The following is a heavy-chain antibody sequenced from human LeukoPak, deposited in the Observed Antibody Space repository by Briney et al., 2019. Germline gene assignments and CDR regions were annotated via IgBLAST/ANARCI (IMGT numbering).Heavy chain of an antibody. CDR3: NGGSTGYPDALKGRFTISRNNAKNSLYLQMNSLRAEDTALYYCARLKGYYQSKDAFDI. Sequence: PGGSLRLSCAASGFTFDDYGMSWVRQAPGKGLEWVSGINWKGGSIGYPASVRGGFTISGDNPKNSRYLQRNGLRPENTPWYNWNGGSTGYPDALKGRFTISRNNAKNSLYLQMNSLRAEDTALYYCARLKGYYQSKDAFDIWGRGTMVTVSS. CDR2: INWKGGSI. V-gene: IGHV3-20*01. D-gene: IGHD2-15*01. CDR1: GFTFDDYG. J-gene: IGHJ3*02.